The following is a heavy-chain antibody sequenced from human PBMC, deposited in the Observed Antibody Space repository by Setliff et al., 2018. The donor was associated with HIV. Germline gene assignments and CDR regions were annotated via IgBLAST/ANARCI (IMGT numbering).Heavy chain of an antibody. CDR3: STYTLLVPGSVRYFDY. D-gene: IGHD3-10*01. CDR1: GLSFKNAR. CDR2: IKRSVDDGTA. J-gene: IGHJ4*02. V-gene: IGHV3-15*07. Sequence: ETLRLSCEASGLSFKNARMNCVRQAPGKGLEWVGRIKRSVDDGTAAYHKPVKGRFTISRYDSKNTLYLQLSNLQTEDTAVYYCSTYTLLVPGSVRYFDYWGQGALFTVSS.